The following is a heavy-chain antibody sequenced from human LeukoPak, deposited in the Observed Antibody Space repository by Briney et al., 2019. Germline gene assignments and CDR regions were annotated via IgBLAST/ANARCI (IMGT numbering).Heavy chain of an antibody. Sequence: GGSLRLSCAASGFTFNSYWMNWVRQAPGKGLEWVANIKRDGSEKYYVDSVKGRFTISRDNAKNSLDLQMNSLRVEDTAVYYCARVAPDDAFDIWGQGTMVTVSS. CDR1: GFTFNSYW. J-gene: IGHJ3*02. CDR3: ARVAPDDAFDI. CDR2: IKRDGSEK. V-gene: IGHV3-7*03.